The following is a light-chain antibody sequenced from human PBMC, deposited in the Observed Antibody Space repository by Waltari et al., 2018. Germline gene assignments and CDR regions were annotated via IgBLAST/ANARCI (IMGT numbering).Light chain of an antibody. V-gene: IGLV2-23*01. CDR1: SSDRSSYYL. J-gene: IGLJ1*01. Sequence: QSARSQPASVSGSPGHSLTIPCTGASSDRSSYYLLAWYQHHPNRAPKLIIYEATKRPSGISHRFSGAKSGATASLRISGLQADDEADYYCCSYTGSSTSYGCGGGTKVTVL. CDR2: EAT. CDR3: CSYTGSSTSYG.